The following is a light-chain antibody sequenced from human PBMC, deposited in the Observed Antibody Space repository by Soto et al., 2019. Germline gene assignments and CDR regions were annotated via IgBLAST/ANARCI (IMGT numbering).Light chain of an antibody. Sequence: DIVLTQSPGTLSLSPGERATLSCRASQSISSSYLAWYQQKPGQAPRLLIHGVSTRATGIPDRFSGSGYGTDFPLTISRLEPEDFAVYYCQQYVTSPYIFGQGTKLEIK. CDR3: QQYVTSPYI. J-gene: IGKJ2*01. CDR2: GVS. CDR1: QSISSSY. V-gene: IGKV3-20*01.